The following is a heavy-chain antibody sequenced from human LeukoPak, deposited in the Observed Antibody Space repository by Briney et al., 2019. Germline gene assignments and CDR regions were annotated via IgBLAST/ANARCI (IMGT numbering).Heavy chain of an antibody. CDR2: IYTSGST. CDR1: DDSISGYY. Sequence: SETLSLTCTVSDDSISGYYWSWLRQPAGKGLEWIGRIYTSGSTNYNPSLKSRVNMSIDTSKNQFSLKLSSVTAADPAVYYCARDNSSRAYDYWGQGTLVTVSS. CDR3: ARDNSSRAYDY. V-gene: IGHV4-4*07. D-gene: IGHD6-19*01. J-gene: IGHJ4*02.